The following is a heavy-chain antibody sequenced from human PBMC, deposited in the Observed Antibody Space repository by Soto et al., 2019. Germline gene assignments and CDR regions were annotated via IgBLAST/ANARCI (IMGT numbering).Heavy chain of an antibody. CDR3: ARHATIFGVVSHFDF. V-gene: IGHV4-34*01. Sequence: SETLSLTCAVYGGSFSGYYWSWIRQPPGKGLEWIGEISHSGSTNYNPSLKSRVTISVDTSKNQFSLKLSSVTAADTAVYYCARHATIFGVVSHFDFWGQGTLVTVSS. J-gene: IGHJ4*02. D-gene: IGHD3-3*01. CDR2: ISHSGST. CDR1: GGSFSGYY.